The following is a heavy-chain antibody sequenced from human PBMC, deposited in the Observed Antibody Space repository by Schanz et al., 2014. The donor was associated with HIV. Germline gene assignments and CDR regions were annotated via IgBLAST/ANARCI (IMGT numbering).Heavy chain of an antibody. Sequence: VQVVESGGGLVQPGGSLRLSCTTSGFTFSSYAMSWVRQAPGKGLEWVAAIWYDGSNKFYADSVKGRLTISRDNSKNTLYLQMKSLRAEDTAVYYCAKDRNYYDSKYRGKGNYYYYYGMDVWGQGTTVTVSS. V-gene: IGHV3-30*02. J-gene: IGHJ6*02. CDR2: IWYDGSNK. CDR1: GFTFSSYA. D-gene: IGHD3-22*01. CDR3: AKDRNYYDSKYRGKGNYYYYYGMDV.